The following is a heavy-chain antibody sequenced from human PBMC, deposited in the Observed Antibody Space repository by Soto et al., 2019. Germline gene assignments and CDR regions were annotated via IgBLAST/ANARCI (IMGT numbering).Heavy chain of an antibody. CDR3: AQTLRDYGLGRERATYFDP. V-gene: IGHV2-5*02. CDR1: GFSLSTTGVG. Sequence: QITLKESGPTLVRPTQTLTLTCTFSGFSLSTTGVGVGWIRQPPGKALEWLALIYWDDDKRYSPSLKSRLTITKHTSKNAVILTMTNMDPVDTATYYCAQTLRDYGLGRERATYFDPWGQGTVVTVSS. CDR2: IYWDDDK. D-gene: IGHD3-10*01. J-gene: IGHJ5*02.